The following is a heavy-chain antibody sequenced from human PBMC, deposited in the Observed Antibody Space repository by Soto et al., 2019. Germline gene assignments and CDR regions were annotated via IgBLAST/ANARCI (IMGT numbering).Heavy chain of an antibody. D-gene: IGHD2-21*02. CDR2: INPGGGRT. CDR3: ARGPSCGGDCYLFDY. CDR1: GYTFTSYY. Sequence: ASVKVSCKASGYTFTSYYIHWVRQAPGQGLEWVAMINPGGGRTKNAQMFQGRVTLTRDTSAGTVDMELSSLTSDDTAVYYCARGPSCGGDCYLFDYWGQGSLVTVSS. V-gene: IGHV1-46*01. J-gene: IGHJ4*02.